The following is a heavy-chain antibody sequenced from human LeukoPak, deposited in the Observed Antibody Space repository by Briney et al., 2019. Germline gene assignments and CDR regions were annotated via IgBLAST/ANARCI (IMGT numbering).Heavy chain of an antibody. Sequence: ASVKVSCKASGYTFTSYDINWVRQAPGQGLEWMGWMNPNSGNTGYAQKFQGRVTMTRNTSISTAYMELSSLRSEDTAVYYCAIRLWSIAALRKDYWGQGTLVTVSS. J-gene: IGHJ4*02. CDR1: GYTFTSYD. CDR3: AIRLWSIAALRKDY. D-gene: IGHD6-6*01. V-gene: IGHV1-8*01. CDR2: MNPNSGNT.